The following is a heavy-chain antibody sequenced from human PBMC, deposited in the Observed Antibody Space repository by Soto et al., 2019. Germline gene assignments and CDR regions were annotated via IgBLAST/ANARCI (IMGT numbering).Heavy chain of an antibody. CDR1: GYTFTSYA. CDR3: ARSIVVVTALDY. V-gene: IGHV1-3*01. Sequence: ASVKVSCKASGYTFTSYAMHWVRQAPGQRLEWMGWINAGNGNTKYSQKFQGRVTITRDTSASTAYMELSSLRSEDTTVYYCARSIVVVTALDYWGQGTLVTVSS. J-gene: IGHJ4*02. D-gene: IGHD2-21*02. CDR2: INAGNGNT.